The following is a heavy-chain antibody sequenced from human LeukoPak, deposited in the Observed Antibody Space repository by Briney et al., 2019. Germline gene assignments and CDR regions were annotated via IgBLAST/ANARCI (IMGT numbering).Heavy chain of an antibody. Sequence: TGGSLRLSCAASGFTFSSYWMNWARQAPGKGLEWVASINHNGNVNYYVDSVKGRFTISRDNAKNSLYLQMSNLRAEDTAVYFCARGGTYYYDSSGYYYWFDPWGQGTLVTVSS. CDR3: ARGGTYYYDSSGYYYWFDP. CDR1: GFTFSSYW. CDR2: INHNGNVN. J-gene: IGHJ5*02. V-gene: IGHV3-7*03. D-gene: IGHD3-22*01.